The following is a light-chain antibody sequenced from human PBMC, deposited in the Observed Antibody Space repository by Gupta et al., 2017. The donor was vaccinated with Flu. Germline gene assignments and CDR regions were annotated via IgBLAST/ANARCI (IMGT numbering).Light chain of an antibody. Sequence: GDTVTITCRASQGISAWLAWYQQKPGKAPKLLMSAASSLESGVPTRFSGSGSGTDFTLTISRLQPEDFATYYCQRTDNLPWTFGQGTKVEIK. J-gene: IGKJ1*01. CDR1: QGISAW. CDR3: QRTDNLPWT. CDR2: AAS. V-gene: IGKV1-12*01.